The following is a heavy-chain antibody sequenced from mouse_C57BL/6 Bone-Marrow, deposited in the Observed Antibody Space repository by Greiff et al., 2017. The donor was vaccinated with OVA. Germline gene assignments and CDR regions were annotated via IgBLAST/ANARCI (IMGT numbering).Heavy chain of an antibody. V-gene: IGHV5-17*01. J-gene: IGHJ3*01. D-gene: IGHD1-1*01. CDR1: GFTFSDYG. CDR2: ISSGSSTI. Sequence: EVKLVESGGGLVKPGGSLKLSCAASGFTFSDYGMHWVRQAPEKGLEWVAYISSGSSTIYYADTVKGRFTISRDNAKNTLFLQMNSLRTEDTAMYYCARWDTAVVAPFAYWCQGTLVTVSA. CDR3: ARWDTAVVAPFAY.